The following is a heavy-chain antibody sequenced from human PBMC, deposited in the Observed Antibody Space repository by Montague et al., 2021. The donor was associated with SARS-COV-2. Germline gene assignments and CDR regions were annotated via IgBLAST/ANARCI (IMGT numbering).Heavy chain of an antibody. CDR1: GGPILGFY. CDR3: AGTRGYGYIYHPLDF. CDR2: VYYTGRA. J-gene: IGHJ4*03. Sequence: SETLSLTCTVSGGPILGFYWNWIRQTPGKGLEWIGYVYYTGRADYNPSLNSRVTISLDRSSNQFSLRLGSVTAADTAICYCAGTRGYGYIYHPLDFWSQGTLVTVSS. V-gene: IGHV4-59*08. D-gene: IGHD5-18*01.